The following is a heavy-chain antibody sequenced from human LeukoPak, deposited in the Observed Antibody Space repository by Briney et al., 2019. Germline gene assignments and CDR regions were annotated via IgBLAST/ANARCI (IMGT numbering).Heavy chain of an antibody. J-gene: IGHJ3*02. CDR1: GYTFTSYG. CDR3: ARDRPILHDILTGYYPRHTTPHDAFDI. D-gene: IGHD3-9*01. V-gene: IGHV1-18*01. CDR2: ISAYNGNT. Sequence: ASVKVSCKASGYTFTSYGISWVRQAPGQGLEWTGWISAYNGNTNYAQKLQGRVTMTTDTSTSTAYMELRSLRSDDTAVYYCARDRPILHDILTGYYPRHTTPHDAFDIWGQGTMVTVSS.